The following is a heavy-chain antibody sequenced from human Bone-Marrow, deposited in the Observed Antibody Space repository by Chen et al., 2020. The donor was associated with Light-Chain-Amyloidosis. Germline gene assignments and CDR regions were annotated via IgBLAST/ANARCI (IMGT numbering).Heavy chain of an antibody. J-gene: IGHJ4*02. Sequence: EVQLVESGGGLLQRGGSLRLSCAASGFAFSSYAMSWVRQAPGKGLEWVSTISGSGGSRYYGDSVKGRLTISRDNSKNTLYLQMNSLRAEDTAVYYCAKDQNAGGFDYWGQGTLVTVSS. CDR2: ISGSGGSR. CDR3: AKDQNAGGFDY. CDR1: GFAFSSYA. D-gene: IGHD1-1*01. V-gene: IGHV3-23*04.